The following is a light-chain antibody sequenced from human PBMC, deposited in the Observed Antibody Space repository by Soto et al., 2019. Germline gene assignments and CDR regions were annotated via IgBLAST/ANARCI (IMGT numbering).Light chain of an antibody. V-gene: IGKV1-6*01. CDR1: QGFRDE. CDR2: GPS. CDR3: LQDYNYPRT. Sequence: AIQMTQFPASRSASVGDRVTITCRASQGFRDELGWYQQKPGKAPKLLIYGPSRLESGVPSRCSGSGSGTDFSLTIYSLRDEDSATYFCLQDYNYPRTFGRGTKLQIK. J-gene: IGKJ2*01.